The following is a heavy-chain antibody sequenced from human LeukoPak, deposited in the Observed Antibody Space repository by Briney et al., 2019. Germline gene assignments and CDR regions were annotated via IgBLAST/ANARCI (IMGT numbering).Heavy chain of an antibody. Sequence: SETLSLTCAVYGGSFSGYYWSWIRQSPGKGLEWIGEINHSGSTNYNPSLKSRVTISVDTSKNQFSLKLSSVTAADTAVYYCARGYVEMATINLYSYWGQGTLVTVSS. CDR3: ARGYVEMATINLYSY. D-gene: IGHD5-24*01. CDR2: INHSGST. V-gene: IGHV4-34*01. CDR1: GGSFSGYY. J-gene: IGHJ4*02.